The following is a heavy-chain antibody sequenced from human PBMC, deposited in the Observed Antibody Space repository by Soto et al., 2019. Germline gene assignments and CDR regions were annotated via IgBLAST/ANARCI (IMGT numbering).Heavy chain of an antibody. CDR3: ARFSATRTRWFDP. CDR2: IHHNGNS. J-gene: IGHJ5*02. CDR1: GGSISSGAFY. Sequence: PSETLSLTCTVSGGSISSGAFYWGWVRQPPGKGLEWIGYIHHNGNSYNNPSLRSRLNISLDTSKNQFSLNLTSVTAADTALYYCARFSATRTRWFDPRGQGSLV. D-gene: IGHD1-26*01. V-gene: IGHV4-31*03.